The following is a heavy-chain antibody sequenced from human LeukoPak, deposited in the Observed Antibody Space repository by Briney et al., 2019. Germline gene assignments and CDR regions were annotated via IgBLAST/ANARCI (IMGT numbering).Heavy chain of an antibody. J-gene: IGHJ5*02. Sequence: SETLSLTCAVYGGSFSGYYWTWIRQPPGKRLEWIGEINHRGSTNYNPSLKSRVSMSIDTSKNQFSLRLSSVTAADTAMYYCASYGNRYNWLDPWGQGTLVTVSS. V-gene: IGHV4-34*01. CDR3: ASYGNRYNWLDP. D-gene: IGHD1-14*01. CDR1: GGSFSGYY. CDR2: INHRGST.